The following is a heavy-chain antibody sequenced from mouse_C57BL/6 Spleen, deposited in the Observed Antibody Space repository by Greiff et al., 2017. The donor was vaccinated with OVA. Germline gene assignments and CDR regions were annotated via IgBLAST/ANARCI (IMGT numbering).Heavy chain of an antibody. Sequence: EVKLVESGPGLVKPSQSLSLTCSVTGYSITSGYYWTWIRQFPGNKLEWMGYISYDGSNNYNPSLKNRISITRDTSKNQFFLKLNSVTTEDTATYYCARALYDYDDAMDYWGQGTSVTVSS. J-gene: IGHJ4*01. CDR2: ISYDGSN. CDR1: GYSITSGYY. CDR3: ARALYDYDDAMDY. V-gene: IGHV3-6*01. D-gene: IGHD2-4*01.